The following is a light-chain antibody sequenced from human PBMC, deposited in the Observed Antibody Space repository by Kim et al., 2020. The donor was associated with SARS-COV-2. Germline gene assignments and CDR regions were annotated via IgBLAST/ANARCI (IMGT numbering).Light chain of an antibody. J-gene: IGKJ4*01. CDR3: QQYNQWPLT. CDR2: AAS. V-gene: IGKV3-15*01. Sequence: ERVMMQSPATLSVSPGERVTLSCRASQTVSNNLAWYQQKPGQAPRLLISAASTRATGVPARFSGSGSGTEFTLTISSLQSEDFAIYYCQQYNQWPLTFGGGTKVDIK. CDR1: QTVSNN.